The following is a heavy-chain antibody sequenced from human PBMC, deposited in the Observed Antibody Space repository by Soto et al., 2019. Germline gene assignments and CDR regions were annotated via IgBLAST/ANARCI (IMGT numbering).Heavy chain of an antibody. V-gene: IGHV3-33*01. J-gene: IGHJ4*02. Sequence: QVQLVESGGGVVQPGRSLRLSCAASGFTFSSYGMHWVRQAPGKGLEWVAVKWYDGSNKYYADSVKGRFTISRDNSKNTLYLQMNSLRAEDTAVYYCARVPEAYCGGDCYWGTFDYWGQGTLVTVSS. CDR1: GFTFSSYG. CDR2: KWYDGSNK. CDR3: ARVPEAYCGGDCYWGTFDY. D-gene: IGHD2-21*02.